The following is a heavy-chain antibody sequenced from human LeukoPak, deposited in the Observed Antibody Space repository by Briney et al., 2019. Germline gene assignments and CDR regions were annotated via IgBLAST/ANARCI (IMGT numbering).Heavy chain of an antibody. J-gene: IGHJ4*02. D-gene: IGHD2-2*01. V-gene: IGHV1-46*01. CDR2: INPSGGST. Sequence: ASVKVSCKASGYTFTSYYMHWVRQAPGQGLEWMGIINPSGGSTSYAQKFQGRVNMTRDTSTSTVYMELSSLRSEDTAVYYCARDRGLGYCSSTSCRGNYFDYWGQGTLVTVSS. CDR3: ARDRGLGYCSSTSCRGNYFDY. CDR1: GYTFTSYY.